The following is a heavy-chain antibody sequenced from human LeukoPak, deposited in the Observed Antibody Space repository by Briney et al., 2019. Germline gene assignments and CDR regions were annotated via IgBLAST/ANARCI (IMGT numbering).Heavy chain of an antibody. V-gene: IGHV5-51*01. J-gene: IGHJ5*01. CDR2: IYPGDSNT. CDR3: ARVYDILTGHDGFDP. D-gene: IGHD3-9*01. Sequence: GESLKISCKGSGYSFTSYWIGWVRQMPGKGLEWMGIIYPGDSNTRYSPSFQGQVIMSADKSISTAYLQWSNLKASDTAMYYCARVYDILTGHDGFDPWGQGTLVTVSS. CDR1: GYSFTSYW.